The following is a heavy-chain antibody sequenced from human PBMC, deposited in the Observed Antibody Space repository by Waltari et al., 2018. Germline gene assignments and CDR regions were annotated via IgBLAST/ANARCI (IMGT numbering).Heavy chain of an antibody. CDR1: GFTFSSYG. CDR3: ARDIRFLEWLSPYYYYGMDV. J-gene: IGHJ6*02. CDR2: IWYDGSNK. Sequence: QVQLVESGGGVVQPGRSLRLSCAASGFTFSSYGMHWVRQAPGKGLGWVAVIWYDGSNKYYADSVKGRFTISRDNSKNTLYLQMNSLRAEDTAVYYCARDIRFLEWLSPYYYYGMDVWGQGTTVTVSS. D-gene: IGHD3-3*01. V-gene: IGHV3-33*01.